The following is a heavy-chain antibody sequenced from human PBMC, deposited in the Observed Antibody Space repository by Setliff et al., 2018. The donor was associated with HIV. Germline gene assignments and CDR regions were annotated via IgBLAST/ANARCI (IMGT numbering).Heavy chain of an antibody. CDR1: GGSVTTYG. CDR3: ARPWGGLVQTANYFDS. CDR2: IIPIFGTT. D-gene: IGHD3-3*01. V-gene: IGHV1-69*13. J-gene: IGHJ4*02. Sequence: ASVKVSCKASGGSVTTYGITWVRQAPGQGLEWMGGIIPIFGTTKYAQKFQGRVTISADESTRTANMELSSLTVEDTAVYFCARPWGGLVQTANYFDSWGQGTLVTVSA.